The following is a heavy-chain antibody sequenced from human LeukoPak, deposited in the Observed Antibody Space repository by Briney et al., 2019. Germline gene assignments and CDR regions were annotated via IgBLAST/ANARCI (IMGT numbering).Heavy chain of an antibody. V-gene: IGHV3-21*01. CDR1: GFTFSSYS. J-gene: IGHJ1*01. CDR2: ISSSSSYI. Sequence: GGSLRLSCAASGFTFSSYSMNWVRQAPGKGLEWVSSISSSSSYIYYADSVKGRFTISRDNAKNSLYLQMNSLRAEDTAVYYCAREPVNGGSHSHWGQGTLVTVSS. D-gene: IGHD1-26*01. CDR3: AREPVNGGSHSH.